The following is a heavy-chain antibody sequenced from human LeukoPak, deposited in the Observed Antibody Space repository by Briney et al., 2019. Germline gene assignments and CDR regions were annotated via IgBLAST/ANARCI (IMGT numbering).Heavy chain of an antibody. J-gene: IGHJ6*02. CDR3: ARIGCSGGNCYGYYYYGMDV. V-gene: IGHV3-48*03. D-gene: IGHD2-15*01. CDR1: GFTFSSYE. Sequence: PGGSLRLSCAASGFTFSSYEMNWVRQAPGKGLEWVSYISSSGSTIYYADSVKGRFTISRDNSKNTLYLQMNSLRAEDTAVYYCARIGCSGGNCYGYYYYGMDVWGQGTTVTVSS. CDR2: ISSSGSTI.